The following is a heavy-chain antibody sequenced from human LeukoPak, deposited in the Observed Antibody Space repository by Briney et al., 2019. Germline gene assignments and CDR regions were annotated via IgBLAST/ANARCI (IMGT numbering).Heavy chain of an antibody. V-gene: IGHV3-23*01. CDR1: GFTFSSYA. J-gene: IGHJ4*02. CDR2: ISGSCGST. D-gene: IGHD3-22*01. CDR3: AKAARKAGYDLDY. Sequence: GGSLRLSCAASGFTFSSYATSWVRQAPGKGPEGGSAISGSCGSTYYADSREGRFNIPRDNSKNTLYLQMNSLRAEDTAVYYCAKAARKAGYDLDYWGQGTLVTVSS.